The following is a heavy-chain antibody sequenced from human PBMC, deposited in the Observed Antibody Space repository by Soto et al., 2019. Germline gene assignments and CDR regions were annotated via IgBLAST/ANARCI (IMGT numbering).Heavy chain of an antibody. CDR1: GFNLSHPW. D-gene: IGHD3-9*01. CDR3: TTGIYYDLLTGYHDVAY. CDR2: IKSETDGGTA. J-gene: IGHJ4*02. Sequence: EVQLVPSGGGLVQPGGSLRLSCAASGFNLSHPWMTWVRQAAGKGLDWVGRIKSETDGGTADYAAPVKGRITISREDSKNTVYLQMNSLKTEDTAVYYCTTGIYYDLLTGYHDVAYWGQGTLVTVSS. V-gene: IGHV3-15*01.